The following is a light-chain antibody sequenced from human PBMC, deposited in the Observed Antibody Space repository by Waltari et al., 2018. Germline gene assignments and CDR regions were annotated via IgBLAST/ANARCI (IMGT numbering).Light chain of an antibody. CDR2: GAS. CDR3: QQYNNWPRM. V-gene: IGKV3-15*01. CDR1: QNVGSN. Sequence: EVVMTQSPVTLSVSPGERATLSCRASQNVGSNLAWYHQKPGQAPRLLVYGASTRATGIPDRISGSGSGTEFTLTISSLQSEDFAVYYCQQYNNWPRMFGQGTKVEIK. J-gene: IGKJ1*01.